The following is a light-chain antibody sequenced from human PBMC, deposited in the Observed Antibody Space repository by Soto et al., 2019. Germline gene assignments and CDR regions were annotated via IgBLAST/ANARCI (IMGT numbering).Light chain of an antibody. CDR2: DAS. Sequence: EIVMTQSPATLSVSPGETATLSCRASQSVSSSLAWYQQKPGQAPRLLISDASTRAAGLPARFSGSGSRTEFTLTISSLQSEDFAVYFCQQSNNWPKTFGQGTKVEMK. J-gene: IGKJ1*01. CDR1: QSVSSS. CDR3: QQSNNWPKT. V-gene: IGKV3-15*01.